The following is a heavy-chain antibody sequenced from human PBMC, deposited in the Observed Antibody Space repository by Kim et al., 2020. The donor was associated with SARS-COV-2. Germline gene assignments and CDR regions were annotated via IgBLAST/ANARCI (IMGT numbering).Heavy chain of an antibody. V-gene: IGHV4-34*01. CDR3: ARISASRGLGRGTTQFDY. CDR1: GGSFSGYY. J-gene: IGHJ4*02. D-gene: IGHD6-13*01. CDR2: INHSGST. Sequence: SETLSLTCAVYGGSFSGYYWSWIRQPPGKGLEWIGEINHSGSTNYNPSLKSRVTISVDTSKNQFSLKLSSVTAADTAVYYCARISASRGLGRGTTQFDYWGQGTLVTVSS.